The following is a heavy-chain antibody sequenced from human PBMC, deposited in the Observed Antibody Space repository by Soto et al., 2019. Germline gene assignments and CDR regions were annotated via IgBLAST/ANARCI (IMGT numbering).Heavy chain of an antibody. Sequence: GGSLRLSCAASGFTFSSYSMNWVRQAPGKGLEWVSYISSSSSTIYYADSVKGRFTISRDNAKNSLYLQMNSLRDEDTAVYYCARDGSFYDSSLSDAFDIWGQGTMVTVS. D-gene: IGHD3-22*01. CDR1: GFTFSSYS. CDR3: ARDGSFYDSSLSDAFDI. CDR2: ISSSSSTI. J-gene: IGHJ3*02. V-gene: IGHV3-48*02.